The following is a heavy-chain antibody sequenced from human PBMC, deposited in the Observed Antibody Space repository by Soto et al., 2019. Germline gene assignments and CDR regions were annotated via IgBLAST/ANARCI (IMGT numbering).Heavy chain of an antibody. V-gene: IGHV1-18*01. CDR2: ISAYNGNT. CDR1: GYTFTSYG. J-gene: IGHJ6*02. CDR3: ARGEAAAATNYYGMDV. Sequence: ASVKVSCKASGYTFTSYGISWVRQAPGQGLEWMGWISAYNGNTNYAQKLQGRVTMTTDTSTSTAYMELRSLRSDDTAVYYCARGEAAAATNYYGMDVWGQGTTVTVSS. D-gene: IGHD6-13*01.